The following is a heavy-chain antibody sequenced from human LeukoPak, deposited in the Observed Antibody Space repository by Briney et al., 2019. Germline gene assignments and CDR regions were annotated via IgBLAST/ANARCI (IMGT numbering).Heavy chain of an antibody. CDR2: INTGGNT. Sequence: GPLRQHCADRRLTLRSKDMSWPRQAQEKGLEWVSTINTGGNTYYPDSVKGRFTISRDNSENTLYLHMNSLRAEDTAVYYCAKYDYDSSGYTKGMDVWGQGTTVTVSS. CDR1: RLTLRSKD. CDR3: AKYDYDSSGYTKGMDV. J-gene: IGHJ6*02. V-gene: IGHV3-23*01. D-gene: IGHD3-22*01.